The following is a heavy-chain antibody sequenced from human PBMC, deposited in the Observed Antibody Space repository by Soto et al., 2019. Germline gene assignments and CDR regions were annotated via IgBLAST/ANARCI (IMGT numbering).Heavy chain of an antibody. Sequence: QVQLVQYGAEEKKPGASVNVSCKASGYTLTSYDVHWVRQAPGQMLEWMGWINAGNGNTKYSQKFQGRVTINRDTSASTAYMELMSLRSEDTAVYDCASDKITGILAYWGQGNLVTVSS. CDR3: ASDKITGILAY. J-gene: IGHJ4*02. CDR2: INAGNGNT. V-gene: IGHV1-3*05. D-gene: IGHD1-20*01. CDR1: GYTLTSYD.